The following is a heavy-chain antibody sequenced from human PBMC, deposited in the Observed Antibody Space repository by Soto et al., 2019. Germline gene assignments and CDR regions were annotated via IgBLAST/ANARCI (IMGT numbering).Heavy chain of an antibody. J-gene: IGHJ3*02. V-gene: IGHV1-18*01. D-gene: IGHD2-2*01. CDR2: ISAYNGNT. Sequence: QVQLVQSGAEVKKPGASVKVSCKASGYTFTSYGISWVRQAPGQGLEWMGWISAYNGNTNYAQKLQGRVTMTTDTSTSTAYMELRSLRSDDTAVYYCARNRLPAGMMSPDAFDIWGQGTMVTVSS. CDR1: GYTFTSYG. CDR3: ARNRLPAGMMSPDAFDI.